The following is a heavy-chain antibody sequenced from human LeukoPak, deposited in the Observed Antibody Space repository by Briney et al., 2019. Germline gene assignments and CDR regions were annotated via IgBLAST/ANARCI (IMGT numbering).Heavy chain of an antibody. Sequence: GGSLRLSCAASGFTFSSYAMHWVRQAPGKGLEWVAVISYDGSNKYYADSVKGRFTISRDNSKNTLYLQMDSLRAEDTAVYYCAKDHYSSHWFDPWGQGTLVTVSS. CDR2: ISYDGSNK. V-gene: IGHV3-30*04. CDR3: AKDHYSSHWFDP. CDR1: GFTFSSYA. D-gene: IGHD3-10*01. J-gene: IGHJ5*02.